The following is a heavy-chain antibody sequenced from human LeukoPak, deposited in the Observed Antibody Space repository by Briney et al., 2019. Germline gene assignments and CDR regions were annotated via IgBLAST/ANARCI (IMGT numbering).Heavy chain of an antibody. Sequence: SETLSLTCTVSGGFISRDSWSWIRQPPGKGLEWIGYISHSGSTDYKPSLESRVTISLDRSNNQFSLELDSVTAADTAVYYCARYGGSGTYFFDYWGRGTLVTVSS. CDR2: ISHSGST. J-gene: IGHJ4*02. D-gene: IGHD3-10*01. V-gene: IGHV4-59*12. CDR1: GGFISRDS. CDR3: ARYGGSGTYFFDY.